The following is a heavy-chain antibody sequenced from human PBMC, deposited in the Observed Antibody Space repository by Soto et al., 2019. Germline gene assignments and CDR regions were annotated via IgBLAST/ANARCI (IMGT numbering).Heavy chain of an antibody. CDR2: ISHDGSNK. J-gene: IGHJ3*02. V-gene: IGHV3-30*18. CDR3: ANSILEWLSHDPFHI. D-gene: IGHD3-3*01. CDR1: GFTFSSYG. Sequence: QVQLVESGGGVVQPGRSLRLSCAASGFTFSSYGMHWVRQAPGKGLEWVAVISHDGSNKYYADSVKGRFTISRDNSKNTLYLQRNSLRAEATAVYYCANSILEWLSHDPFHIWGQGTMVTVSS.